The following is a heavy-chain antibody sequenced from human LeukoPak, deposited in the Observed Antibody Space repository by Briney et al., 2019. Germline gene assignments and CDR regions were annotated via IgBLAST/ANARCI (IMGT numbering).Heavy chain of an antibody. CDR3: ARDAGYDFWSGYYTDY. D-gene: IGHD3-3*01. V-gene: IGHV3-21*01. CDR1: GFTFSSYG. CDR2: ISSSSSYI. Sequence: KPGGSLRLSCAASGFTFSSYGMHWVRQAPGKGLEWVSSISSSSSYIYYADSVKGRFTISRDNAKNSLYLQMNSLRAEDTAVYYCARDAGYDFWSGYYTDYWGQGTLVTVSS. J-gene: IGHJ4*02.